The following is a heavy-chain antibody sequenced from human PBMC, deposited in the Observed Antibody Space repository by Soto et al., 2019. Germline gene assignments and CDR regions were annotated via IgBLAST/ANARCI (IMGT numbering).Heavy chain of an antibody. D-gene: IGHD1-26*01. V-gene: IGHV3-48*03. CDR2: ISGSGSTV. Sequence: EVKLVESGGGLVQPGGSLRLSCAASGFTFSIYEMNWVRQAPGKGLEWVSYISGSGSTVYYADSMKGRFTISRDNAKNSLDLQMNSLRAEDTAVYYCARVTTGSYENPPYYYYGMDVWGQGTTVTVSS. J-gene: IGHJ6*02. CDR3: ARVTTGSYENPPYYYYGMDV. CDR1: GFTFSIYE.